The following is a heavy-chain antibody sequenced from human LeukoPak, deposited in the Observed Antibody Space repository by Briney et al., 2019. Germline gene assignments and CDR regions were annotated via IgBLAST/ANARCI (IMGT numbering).Heavy chain of an antibody. Sequence: GGSLRLSCAASGFTFSSYSMNWVRQAPGKGLEWVSSISSSSSYIYYADSVKGRFTISRDNAKNSLYLQMNSLRAEDTAVYYCARDRGRGIAAAGTYYYYYYGMDVWGQGTTVTVSS. D-gene: IGHD6-13*01. CDR3: ARDRGRGIAAAGTYYYYYYGMDV. J-gene: IGHJ6*02. V-gene: IGHV3-21*01. CDR1: GFTFSSYS. CDR2: ISSSSSYI.